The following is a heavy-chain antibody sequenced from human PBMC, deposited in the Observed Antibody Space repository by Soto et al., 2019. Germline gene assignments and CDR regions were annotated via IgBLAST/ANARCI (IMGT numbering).Heavy chain of an antibody. D-gene: IGHD3-16*02. Sequence: TLSLTCTVSGVSVSSGSYYWSWLRQRPGRGLEWIGYIYYTGNTYYNPSLKSRLAISVNTSKNQFSLKLTSVTAADTAVYYGARDTRSDCYHDLWGPGTLLTVAS. CDR2: IYYTGNT. CDR1: GVSVSSGSYY. V-gene: IGHV4-31*03. CDR3: ARDTRSDCYHDL. J-gene: IGHJ5*02.